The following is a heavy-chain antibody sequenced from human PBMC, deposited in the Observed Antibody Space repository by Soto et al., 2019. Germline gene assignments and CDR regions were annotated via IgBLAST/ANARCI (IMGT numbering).Heavy chain of an antibody. CDR1: VFTFSSYG. J-gene: IGHJ5*02. CDR2: IWYDGSNK. Sequence: PWWSLRLSCSASVFTFSSYGMHWFRQAPGKGLEWVAVIWYDGSNKYYADSVKGRFTISRDNSKNTLYLQMNSLRAEDTAVYYCARDSATMVRGAKWPRFNPWGQGTLVTVSS. D-gene: IGHD3-10*01. V-gene: IGHV3-33*01. CDR3: ARDSATMVRGAKWPRFNP.